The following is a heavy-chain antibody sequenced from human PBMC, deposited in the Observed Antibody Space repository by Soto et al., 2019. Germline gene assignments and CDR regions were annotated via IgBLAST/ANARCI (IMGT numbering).Heavy chain of an antibody. D-gene: IGHD3-22*01. Sequence: SVKVSCKASGGTFSKNTISWVRQAPGQGLEWMGGIMPVFGRPNYAQKFQGRVTITADEYTRTAYMELSRLKSDDTAVYYCARQFDYDTSGYYYAYWGPGTQVTVSS. V-gene: IGHV1-69*13. CDR2: IMPVFGRP. J-gene: IGHJ4*02. CDR3: ARQFDYDTSGYYYAY. CDR1: GGTFSKNT.